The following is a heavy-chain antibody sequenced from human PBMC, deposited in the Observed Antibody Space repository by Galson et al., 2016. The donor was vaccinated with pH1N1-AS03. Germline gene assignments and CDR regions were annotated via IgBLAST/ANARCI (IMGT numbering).Heavy chain of an antibody. CDR3: ATYGSGSRGGFDY. D-gene: IGHD3-10*01. J-gene: IGHJ4*02. CDR2: IDPSIGST. V-gene: IGHV1-46*01. CDR1: GYTFTGHY. Sequence: SVKVSCKASGYTFTGHYIHWVRQAPGQGPEWMGVIDPSIGSTTYAQKFQGRVTMTRDTATTTAYMELSSLRSDDTAVYYCATYGSGSRGGFDYWGQGALITVSS.